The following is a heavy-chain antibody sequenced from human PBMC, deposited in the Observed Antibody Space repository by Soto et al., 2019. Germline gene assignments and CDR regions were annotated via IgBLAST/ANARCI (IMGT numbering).Heavy chain of an antibody. D-gene: IGHD3-22*01. V-gene: IGHV3-21*01. CDR2: ISSSSSYI. Sequence: LRLSCAASGFTFSSYSMNWVRQAPGKGLEWVSSISSSSSYIYYADSVKGRFTISRDNAKNSLYLQMNSLRAEDTAVYYCARGRYYDSSGYDLFDYWGQGTLVTVSS. CDR1: GFTFSSYS. CDR3: ARGRYYDSSGYDLFDY. J-gene: IGHJ4*02.